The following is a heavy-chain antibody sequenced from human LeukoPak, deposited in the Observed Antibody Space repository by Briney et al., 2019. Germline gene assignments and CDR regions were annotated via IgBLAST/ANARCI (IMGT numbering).Heavy chain of an antibody. Sequence: SETLSLTCTVSGGSINIYYWSWIRQPAGKGLEWIGRIFSKGSTDYNPSLKSRVTISADTSKNQFSLRLTSVTAADTGVYFCARGVLKVTMVVIIGFWFDPWGQGTLVTVSS. V-gene: IGHV4-4*07. CDR1: GGSINIYY. CDR3: ARGVLKVTMVVIIGFWFDP. D-gene: IGHD3-22*01. J-gene: IGHJ5*02. CDR2: IFSKGST.